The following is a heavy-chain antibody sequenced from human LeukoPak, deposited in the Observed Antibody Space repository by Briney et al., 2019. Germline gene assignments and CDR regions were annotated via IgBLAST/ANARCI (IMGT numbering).Heavy chain of an antibody. CDR1: GFTFSSYG. V-gene: IGHV3-30*03. CDR3: ARDYYDSSGYYYVAY. D-gene: IGHD3-22*01. Sequence: GGSLRLSCAASGFTFSSYGMHWVRQAPCKGLEWVAVISYDGSNKYYADSVKDRFTISRDNSKNTLYLQMNSLRAEDTAVYYCARDYYDSSGYYYVAYWGQGTLVTVSS. J-gene: IGHJ4*02. CDR2: ISYDGSNK.